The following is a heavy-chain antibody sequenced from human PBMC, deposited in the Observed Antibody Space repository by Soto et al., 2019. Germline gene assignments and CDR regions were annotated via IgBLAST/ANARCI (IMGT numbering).Heavy chain of an antibody. CDR3: ARTGYTSSWSIDY. CDR1: GGSVSSGGYY. D-gene: IGHD6-13*01. CDR2: IYYSGST. Sequence: QVQLQESGPGLVKPSETLSLTCTVSGGSVSSGGYYWTWIRQPPGKGLEWIGYIYYSGSTNYHPALTRRVTTSVDTSKNHFSLKLSSVTSADTAVYYCARTGYTSSWSIDYWGQGTLVTVSS. V-gene: IGHV4-61*03. J-gene: IGHJ4*02.